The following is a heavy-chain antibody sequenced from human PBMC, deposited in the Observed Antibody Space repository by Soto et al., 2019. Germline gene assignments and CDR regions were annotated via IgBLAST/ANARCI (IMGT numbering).Heavy chain of an antibody. CDR2: IRSTSNAM. CDR3: ARDMVGFDY. Sequence: EVQLVESGGGLVQPGGSLRLSCVASGSTFSRSSMNWVRQAPGKGLEWVSNIRSTSNAMYYADSVKGRFTVSRDNGKNSLYLQMNSLRDEDTAVYYCARDMVGFDYWGQGTLVTVSS. D-gene: IGHD2-15*01. CDR1: GSTFSRSS. J-gene: IGHJ4*02. V-gene: IGHV3-48*02.